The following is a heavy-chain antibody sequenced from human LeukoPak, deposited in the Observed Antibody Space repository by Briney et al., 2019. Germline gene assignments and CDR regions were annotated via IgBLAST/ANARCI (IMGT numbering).Heavy chain of an antibody. D-gene: IGHD3-22*01. CDR2: VSYNGRT. Sequence: SETLSLTCTVSGGSINSHYWSWIRQPPGKGLEWIGFVSYNGRTKYSPSLQSRVTISVDRSENNFSLKLTSVTAADTAVYYCARLIDNDSSCDPDTFDMWGQGTVVTVSS. V-gene: IGHV4-59*11. CDR3: ARLIDNDSSCDPDTFDM. J-gene: IGHJ3*02. CDR1: GGSINSHY.